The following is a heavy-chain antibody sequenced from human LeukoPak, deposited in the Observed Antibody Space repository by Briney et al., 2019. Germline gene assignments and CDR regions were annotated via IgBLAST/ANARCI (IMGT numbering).Heavy chain of an antibody. J-gene: IGHJ3*02. Sequence: GGTLRLSCATSGFSVSDNYMTWVRQAPGKGLEWVSVIYRGGSTYYADSVKGRFTISRDNSKNMVYLQMNSLRVEDTAVYYCARGGAYGSGNHYRGGAFDIWGQGTMVTVSS. CDR2: IYRGGST. D-gene: IGHD3-10*01. CDR1: GFSVSDNY. V-gene: IGHV3-53*01. CDR3: ARGGAYGSGNHYRGGAFDI.